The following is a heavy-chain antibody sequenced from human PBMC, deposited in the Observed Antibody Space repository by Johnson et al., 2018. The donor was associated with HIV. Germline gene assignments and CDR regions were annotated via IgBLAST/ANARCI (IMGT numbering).Heavy chain of an antibody. V-gene: IGHV3-9*01. CDR1: GFTFDDYA. Sequence: VQLVESGGGLVQPGRSLRLSCAASGFTFDDYAMHWVRQAPGKGLELVSGISWNSGSIGYADSVKGRFTISRDNAKNSLYLQMNSLRAEDTALYYCAKGSIAARWGAFDIWGQGTMVTVSS. J-gene: IGHJ3*02. CDR2: ISWNSGSI. D-gene: IGHD6-6*01. CDR3: AKGSIAARWGAFDI.